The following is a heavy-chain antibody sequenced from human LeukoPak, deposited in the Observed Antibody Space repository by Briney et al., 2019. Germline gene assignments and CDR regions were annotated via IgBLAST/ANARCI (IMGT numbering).Heavy chain of an antibody. CDR2: MNPNSGNT. CDR3: ARGRGGPKEVVVAAIDY. J-gene: IGHJ4*02. V-gene: IGHV1-8*01. D-gene: IGHD2-15*01. Sequence: ASVKVSCKASGYTFTSYDINWVRQATGQGLEWMGWMNPNSGNTGYAQKFQGRATMNRNTSISTAYMERSSLRSEDTAVYYCARGRGGPKEVVVAAIDYWGQGTLVTVSS. CDR1: GYTFTSYD.